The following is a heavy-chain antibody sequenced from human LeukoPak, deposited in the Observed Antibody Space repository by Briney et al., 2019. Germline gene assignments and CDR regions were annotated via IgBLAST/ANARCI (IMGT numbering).Heavy chain of an antibody. J-gene: IGHJ4*02. D-gene: IGHD2-2*03. CDR3: AKARTFGYCSSTTCYSAADY. CDR2: ISGSGGHT. CDR1: GFTFSSYA. Sequence: TGGSLRLSCAASGFTFSSYAMNWVHQAPGKGLEWVSGISGSGGHTYYADSVKGRFTISRDNSKNTLYLQMNSLRAEDTAVYYCAKARTFGYCSSTTCYSAADYWGQGTLVTVSS. V-gene: IGHV3-23*01.